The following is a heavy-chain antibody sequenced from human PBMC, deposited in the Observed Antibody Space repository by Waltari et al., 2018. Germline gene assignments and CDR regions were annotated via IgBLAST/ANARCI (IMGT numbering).Heavy chain of an antibody. Sequence: QVQLQESGPGLVKPSETLSLTCTVSGGSISSYYWSWIRQPAGKGLEWIGRIYTSGSTNYNPCLKSRVTMSVDTSKNQFSLKLSSVTAADTAVYYCARDPIVSGSYEGAFDYWGQGTLVTVSS. D-gene: IGHD1-26*01. CDR2: IYTSGST. CDR1: GGSISSYY. CDR3: ARDPIVSGSYEGAFDY. V-gene: IGHV4-4*07. J-gene: IGHJ4*02.